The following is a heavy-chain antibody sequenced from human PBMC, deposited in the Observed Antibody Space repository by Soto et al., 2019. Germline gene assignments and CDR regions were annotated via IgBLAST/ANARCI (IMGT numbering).Heavy chain of an antibody. CDR2: VYHTGRT. Sequence: PSETLSLTCTVPGGSFRSGSYHWSWIRQPPGKGLEWIGYVYHTGRTSYNPSLESRVSISMDTSKNQFSLDLDSVTTADTAVYFCARDFAFFDSWGQGTLVTVSS. D-gene: IGHD3-3*01. CDR3: ARDFAFFDS. V-gene: IGHV4-61*01. CDR1: GGSFRSGSYH. J-gene: IGHJ4*02.